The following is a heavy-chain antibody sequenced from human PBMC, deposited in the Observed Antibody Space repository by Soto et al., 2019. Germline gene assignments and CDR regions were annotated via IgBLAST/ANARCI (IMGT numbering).Heavy chain of an antibody. Sequence: GGSLRLSCAASGFTFSSYAMSWVRQAPGKGLEWVSAISGSGGSTYYADSVKGRFTISRDNSKNTLYLQMNSLRAEDTAVYYCAKDADPLLHHDSSGYPIKPIDYWGQGTLVTVSS. CDR3: AKDADPLLHHDSSGYPIKPIDY. CDR1: GFTFSSYA. CDR2: ISGSGGST. J-gene: IGHJ4*02. V-gene: IGHV3-23*01. D-gene: IGHD3-22*01.